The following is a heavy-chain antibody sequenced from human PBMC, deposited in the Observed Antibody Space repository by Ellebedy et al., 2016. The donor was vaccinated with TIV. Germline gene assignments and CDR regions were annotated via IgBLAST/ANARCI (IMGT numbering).Heavy chain of an antibody. CDR1: GYTFTSYY. J-gene: IGHJ4*02. CDR2: INPSGGST. Sequence: ASVKVSXKASGYTFTSYYMHWVRQAPGQGLEWMGIINPSGGSTSYAQKFQDRVIMTRDTSTNTIYMELSSLRSEDTAVYYCARDPSLEYSSSSGYFDYWGQGTLVTVSS. CDR3: ARDPSLEYSSSSGYFDY. V-gene: IGHV1-46*01. D-gene: IGHD6-6*01.